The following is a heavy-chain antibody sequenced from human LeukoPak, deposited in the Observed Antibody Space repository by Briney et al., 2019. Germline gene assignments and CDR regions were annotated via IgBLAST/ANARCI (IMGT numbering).Heavy chain of an antibody. J-gene: IGHJ4*02. Sequence: SETLSLTCTVSGGSMTNYYWGYIRQPPGKGLEWIAYISYSGKSNYNPSLRSRVTMSVDMSKNQFSLKLTSVTAAATAVYYCVRVGRSLHWNPDFWGLGTLVTVSS. CDR2: ISYSGKS. CDR1: GGSMTNYY. V-gene: IGHV4-59*01. D-gene: IGHD1-1*01. CDR3: VRVGRSLHWNPDF.